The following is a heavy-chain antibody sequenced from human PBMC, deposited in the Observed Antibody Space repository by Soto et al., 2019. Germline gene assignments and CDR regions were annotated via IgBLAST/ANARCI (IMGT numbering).Heavy chain of an antibody. CDR1: GFTFSSYW. CDR2: INSDGSST. J-gene: IGHJ6*03. CDR3: ARTIFGVVTPPSYMDG. V-gene: IGHV3-74*01. D-gene: IGHD3-3*01. Sequence: GGSLRLSCAASGFTFSSYWMHWVRQAPGKGLVWVSRINSDGSSTSYADSVKGRFTISRDNAKNSLYLHMSSLRAEDTGVYYCARTIFGVVTPPSYMDGWGTGTTVTVAS.